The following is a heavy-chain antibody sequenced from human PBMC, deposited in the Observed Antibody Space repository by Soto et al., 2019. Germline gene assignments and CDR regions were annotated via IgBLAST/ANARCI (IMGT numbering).Heavy chain of an antibody. V-gene: IGHV3-21*01. CDR2: ITSSGTKK. Sequence: GGSLRLSCAGSGFAFSTYSINWVRQAPGKGLEWVSSITSSGTKKYYTDSVKGRFTISRDNANNSVSLQMNSLRAEDTAVYYCARFSCTSINCYQLDFWVQGTLVTVSS. D-gene: IGHD2-2*01. CDR3: ARFSCTSINCYQLDF. J-gene: IGHJ4*02. CDR1: GFAFSTYS.